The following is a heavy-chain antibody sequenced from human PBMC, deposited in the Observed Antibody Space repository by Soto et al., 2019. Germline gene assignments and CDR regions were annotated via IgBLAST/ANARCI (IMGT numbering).Heavy chain of an antibody. CDR1: GFTVSRNY. CDR2: SYRGGTT. V-gene: IGHV3-53*01. Sequence: GGSLRLSCAASGFTVSRNYVSWVRQAPGKGLAWVSPSYRGGTTDSTDALRGRFTISRDNAKNSLHLQMNSLRAEDTAVYYCTRDASRDSSARGWFDPWGPGTLVTVSS. D-gene: IGHD6-13*01. CDR3: TRDASRDSSARGWFDP. J-gene: IGHJ5*02.